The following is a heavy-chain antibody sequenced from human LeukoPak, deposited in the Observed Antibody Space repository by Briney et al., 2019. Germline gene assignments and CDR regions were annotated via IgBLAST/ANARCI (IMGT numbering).Heavy chain of an antibody. CDR1: ELTVSSNC. CDR3: AKAGAVVVVAAKYFDY. CDR2: ISGSGGST. D-gene: IGHD2-15*01. V-gene: IGHV3-23*01. Sequence: GGSLRLSCAASELTVSSNCMTWVRQAPGKGLEWVSAISGSGGSTYYADSVKGRFTISRDNYKNTLYLQMNRLRAEDTAVYYCAKAGAVVVVAAKYFDYWGQGTLVTVSS. J-gene: IGHJ4*02.